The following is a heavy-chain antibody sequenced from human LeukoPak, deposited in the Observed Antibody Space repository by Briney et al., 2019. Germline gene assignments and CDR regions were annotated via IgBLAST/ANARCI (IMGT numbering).Heavy chain of an antibody. CDR1: GGSFSVYY. D-gene: IGHD3-10*01. CDR3: ARVGRLWFGESHHPNWFDP. Sequence: SETLSLTCAVYGGSFSVYYWSWFRQPPGKGLEWIGEINHTGSTNYNPSLMSRVTISVDTAKNQFSLKLSSVTAADTAVYYCARVGRLWFGESHHPNWFDPWGQGTLVTVSS. J-gene: IGHJ5*02. V-gene: IGHV4-34*01. CDR2: INHTGST.